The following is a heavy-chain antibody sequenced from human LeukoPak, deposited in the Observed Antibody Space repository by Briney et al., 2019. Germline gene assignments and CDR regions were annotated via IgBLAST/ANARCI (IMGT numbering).Heavy chain of an antibody. Sequence: ASVKVSCKASGYTFTTYAMHWVRQAPGQGLEWMGWISAYNGNTYYAQKLQGRVTMTTDTSTSTAYMELRSLRSDDTAVYYCARDLLWFGELFTDLFDYWGQGTLVTVSS. CDR1: GYTFTTYA. CDR3: ARDLLWFGELFTDLFDY. D-gene: IGHD3-10*01. CDR2: ISAYNGNT. V-gene: IGHV1-18*01. J-gene: IGHJ4*02.